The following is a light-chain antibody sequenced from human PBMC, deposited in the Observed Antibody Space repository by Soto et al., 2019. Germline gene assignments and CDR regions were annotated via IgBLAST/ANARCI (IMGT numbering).Light chain of an antibody. J-gene: IGLJ1*01. CDR2: YVS. CDR1: SSDVGGYNY. V-gene: IGLV2-11*01. Sequence: QSALTQPASVSGSPGQSITISCTGTSSDVGGYNYVSWFQHHPGKAPKLMIYYVSKRPSGVPDRFSGSKSGNTASLTISGLQAEDEADYYCCSYAGSYSYVFGTGTKVTVL. CDR3: CSYAGSYSYV.